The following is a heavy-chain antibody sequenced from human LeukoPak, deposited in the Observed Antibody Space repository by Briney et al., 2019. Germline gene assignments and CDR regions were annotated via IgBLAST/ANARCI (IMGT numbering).Heavy chain of an antibody. CDR2: ISWNSGSI. J-gene: IGHJ3*01. CDR3: VRDQFYAFDV. Sequence: GGSLRLSCAASGFTFSNYWMYWVRQAPGKGLEWVSGISWNSGSIGYADSVKGRFTISTDSAKNSLYLQMNSLRDDDTAVYYCVRDQFYAFDVWGQGTMVTVSS. V-gene: IGHV3-9*01. CDR1: GFTFSNYW.